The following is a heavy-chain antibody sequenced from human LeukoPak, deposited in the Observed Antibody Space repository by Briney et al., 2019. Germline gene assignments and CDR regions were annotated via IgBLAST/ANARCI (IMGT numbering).Heavy chain of an antibody. CDR3: ARASTSGSFFDS. D-gene: IGHD2-2*01. CDR2: ISAYNGNT. Sequence: ASVKVSCKASGYMFTSYGISWVRQAPGQGLEWLGWISAYNGNTDYAQKFQGRVTMTTDTSTSTAYMELRSLRSDDTAVYYCARASTSGSFFDSWGQGTLVTVSS. V-gene: IGHV1-18*01. CDR1: GYMFTSYG. J-gene: IGHJ4*02.